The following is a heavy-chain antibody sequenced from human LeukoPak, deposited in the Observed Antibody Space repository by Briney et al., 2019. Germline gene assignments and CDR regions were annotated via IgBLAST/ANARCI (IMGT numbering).Heavy chain of an antibody. V-gene: IGHV5-51*01. CDR3: ATLRSGYYYDYFDY. CDR2: IYPGDSDT. D-gene: IGHD3-22*01. CDR1: GYSYTSCW. J-gene: IGHJ4*02. Sequence: RGESLKISCKGSGYSYTSCWIGWVRQMPGKGLEWMGIIYPGDSDTRYSPSFQGQVTISADKSISTANLQWSSLKASDTAMYYCATLRSGYYYDYFDYWGQGTLVTVSS.